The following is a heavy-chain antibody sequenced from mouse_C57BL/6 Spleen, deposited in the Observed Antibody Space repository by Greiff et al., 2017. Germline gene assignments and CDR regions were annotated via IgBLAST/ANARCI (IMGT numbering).Heavy chain of an antibody. D-gene: IGHD1-1*01. CDR2: INPNNGGT. Sequence: EVQLQQSGPELVKPGASVKISCKASGYTFTDYYMNWVKQSHGKSLEWIGDINPNNGGTSYNQKFKGKATLTVDKSSSTAYMELRSLTSEDSAVYYCARGDYEGFDVWGTGTTVTVSS. CDR1: GYTFTDYY. CDR3: ARGDYEGFDV. J-gene: IGHJ1*03. V-gene: IGHV1-26*01.